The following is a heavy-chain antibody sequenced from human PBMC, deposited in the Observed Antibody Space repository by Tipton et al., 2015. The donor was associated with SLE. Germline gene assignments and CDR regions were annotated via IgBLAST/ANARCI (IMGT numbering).Heavy chain of an antibody. J-gene: IGHJ4*02. CDR3: ARGSGALYYFDY. V-gene: IGHV3-23*01. Sequence: SLRLSCAASGFTFSSYAMSWVRQAPGKGLEWVSAISGSGGSTYYADSVKGRFTISRDNSKNTLYLQMNSLRAEDTAVYYCARGSGALYYFDYWGQGTLVTVSS. CDR1: GFTFSSYA. D-gene: IGHD1-26*01. CDR2: ISGSGGST.